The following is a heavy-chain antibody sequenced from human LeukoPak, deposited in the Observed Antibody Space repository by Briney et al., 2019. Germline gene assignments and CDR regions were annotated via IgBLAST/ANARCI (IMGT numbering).Heavy chain of an antibody. CDR2: IYYSGST. CDR3: ARGGRYCGGDCYLGY. V-gene: IGHV4-59*01. CDR1: GGSISSYY. Sequence: SETLSLTCTVSGGSISSYYWSWIRQPPGKGLEWIGYIYYSGSTNYNPSLKSRVTISVDTSKNQFSLKLSSVTAADTAVYYCARGGRYCGGDCYLGYWGQGTLVTVSS. J-gene: IGHJ4*02. D-gene: IGHD2-21*01.